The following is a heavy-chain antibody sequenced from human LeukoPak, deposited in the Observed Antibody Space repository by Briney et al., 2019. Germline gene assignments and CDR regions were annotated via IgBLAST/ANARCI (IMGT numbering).Heavy chain of an antibody. Sequence: GESLKISFKGSGSSFTTYWIAWVRQMPGKGLEWMGIFYPGDSDTRYSPSFQGQVTISADKSISTAFLQWSSLKASDTAMYYCARQQVAYYYYYGMDVWGKGTTVTVSS. J-gene: IGHJ6*04. CDR1: GSSFTTYW. V-gene: IGHV5-51*01. CDR3: ARQQVAYYYYYGMDV. CDR2: FYPGDSDT. D-gene: IGHD2-15*01.